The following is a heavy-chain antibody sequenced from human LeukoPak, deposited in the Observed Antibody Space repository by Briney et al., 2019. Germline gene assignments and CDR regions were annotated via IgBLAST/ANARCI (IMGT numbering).Heavy chain of an antibody. CDR2: IYYSGST. J-gene: IGHJ6*02. CDR3: ARENGAEELLRYYCGMDV. Sequence: SETLSLTCTVSGDSIRSYYWSWIRQPPGKGLEWIGYIYYSGSTYYNPSLKSRVTISVDTSKNQSSLKLSSVTAADTAVYYCARENGAEELLRYYCGMDVWGQGTTVTVSS. CDR1: GDSIRSYY. D-gene: IGHD1-26*01. V-gene: IGHV4-30-4*01.